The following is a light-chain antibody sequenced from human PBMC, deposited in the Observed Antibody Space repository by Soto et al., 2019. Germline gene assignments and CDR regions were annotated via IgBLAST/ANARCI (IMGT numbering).Light chain of an antibody. CDR3: QQYDTYLRT. CDR2: DAS. V-gene: IGKV1-5*01. J-gene: IGKJ1*01. CDR1: QSISAW. Sequence: DIQMTQSPSTLSASVGDRVTITCRASQSISAWLAWYQQKPGRAPKLLIYDASNLQSGVPSRFSGSGSGTEFTLTIDSLQPDDFATYYCQQYDTYLRTFGQGTKVGIK.